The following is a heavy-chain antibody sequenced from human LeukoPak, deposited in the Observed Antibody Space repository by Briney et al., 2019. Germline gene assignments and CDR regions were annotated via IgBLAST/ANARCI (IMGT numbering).Heavy chain of an antibody. CDR3: AREAYYYGSGFDY. CDR1: GFTVSSNY. Sequence: PGGSLRLSCAASGFTVSSNYMSWVRQAPGKGLEWVSVIYTGDNTYYADSVKGRFTISRDNSKNTLFLQMNSLRAEDTAVYYCAREAYYYGSGFDYWGQGTLVTVSS. J-gene: IGHJ4*02. D-gene: IGHD3-10*01. V-gene: IGHV3-53*01. CDR2: IYTGDNT.